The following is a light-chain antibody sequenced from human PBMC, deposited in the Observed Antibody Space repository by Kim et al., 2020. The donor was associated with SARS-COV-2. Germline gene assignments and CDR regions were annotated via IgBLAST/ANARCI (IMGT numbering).Light chain of an antibody. Sequence: EIVLTQSPGTLSLSPGERATLSCRASQSVSSNYLAWYQQKPGQAPRLLIYGASSRPTGIPDRFSGSGSGTDFTLTITRLETEDFAVYYCQQYSSSPATFGQGTKVDIK. V-gene: IGKV3-20*01. CDR3: QQYSSSPAT. CDR1: QSVSSNY. CDR2: GAS. J-gene: IGKJ1*01.